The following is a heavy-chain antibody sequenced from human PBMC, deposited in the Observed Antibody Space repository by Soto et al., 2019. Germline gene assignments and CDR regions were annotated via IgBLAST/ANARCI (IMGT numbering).Heavy chain of an antibody. CDR2: IYYTGSS. V-gene: IGHV4-59*01. D-gene: IGHD2-2*01. CDR1: GDSINNFH. J-gene: IGHJ4*02. Sequence: QVQLQESGPGLVKPSETLSLTCTVSGDSINNFHWSWIGQPPGKGLEWIGYIYYTGSSNYNPSLKSRVTISVDASKNQFFLRMNSVTAADTAVYYCARGGQLLRPIDYWGQGALVTVSS. CDR3: ARGGQLLRPIDY.